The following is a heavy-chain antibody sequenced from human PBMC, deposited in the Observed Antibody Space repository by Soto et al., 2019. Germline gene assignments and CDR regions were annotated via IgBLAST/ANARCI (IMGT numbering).Heavy chain of an antibody. D-gene: IGHD3-3*01. CDR1: GFTFSSYD. Sequence: GGSLRLSCAASGFTFSSYDMHWVRQATGKGLEWVSAIGTAGDTYYPGSVKGRFTISRENAKNSLYLQMNSLRAGDTAVYYCARGSTIFGVVRDWFDPWGQGTLVTVSS. J-gene: IGHJ5*02. CDR3: ARGSTIFGVVRDWFDP. V-gene: IGHV3-13*01. CDR2: IGTAGDT.